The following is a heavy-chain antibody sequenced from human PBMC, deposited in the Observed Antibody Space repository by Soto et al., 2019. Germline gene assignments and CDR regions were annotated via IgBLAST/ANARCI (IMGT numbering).Heavy chain of an antibody. CDR3: ASYYTYYYGSGSLDWFDP. J-gene: IGHJ5*02. D-gene: IGHD3-10*01. Sequence: SETLSLTCTVSGGSISSGDYYWSWIRQPPGKGLEWIGYIYYSGSTYYNPSLKSRVTISVDTSKNQFSLKLSSVTAADTAVYYCASYYTYYYGSGSLDWFDPWGQGTLVTVSS. CDR2: IYYSGST. CDR1: GGSISSGDYY. V-gene: IGHV4-30-4*01.